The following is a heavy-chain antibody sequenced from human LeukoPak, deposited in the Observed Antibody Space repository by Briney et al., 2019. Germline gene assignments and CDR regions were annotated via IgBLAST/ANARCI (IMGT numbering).Heavy chain of an antibody. Sequence: SETLSLTCAVYGGSFSGYYWTWIRQSPGRGLEWIGEVHYSGSATYNPSLKSRVTISVDTSINQFSLKMNSVTAADTAVYYRARGQWFRAFWSRGTPVTVSS. D-gene: IGHD3-10*01. J-gene: IGHJ4*02. V-gene: IGHV4-34*01. CDR1: GGSFSGYY. CDR3: ARGQWFRAF. CDR2: VHYSGSA.